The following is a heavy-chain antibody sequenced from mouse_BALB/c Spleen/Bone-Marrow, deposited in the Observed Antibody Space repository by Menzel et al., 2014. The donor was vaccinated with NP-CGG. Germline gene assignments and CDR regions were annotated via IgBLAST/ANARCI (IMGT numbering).Heavy chain of an antibody. D-gene: IGHD1-1*01. CDR2: ISYSGST. V-gene: IGHV3-2*02. CDR1: GYSITSDYA. CDR3: EFTTVVAYYAMDY. Sequence: EVKLQESGPGLVKPSQSLSLTCTVTGYSITSDYAWNWIRQFPGNKLEWMGYISYSGSTSYNPSLKSRISITRDTSKNKLSLSLNSVTIEDTPKYYWEFTTVVAYYAMDYGGKETSVPVSS. J-gene: IGHJ4*01.